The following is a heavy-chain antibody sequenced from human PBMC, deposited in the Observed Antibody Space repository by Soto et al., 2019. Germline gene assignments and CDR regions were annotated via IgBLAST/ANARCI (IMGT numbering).Heavy chain of an antibody. CDR1: GFTFSSYW. V-gene: IGHV3-74*01. CDR3: ARDGPYCGGDCYTFDY. CDR2: INSDGSST. J-gene: IGHJ4*02. D-gene: IGHD2-21*02. Sequence: EVQLVESGGGLVQPGGSLRLPCAASGFTFSSYWMHWVRQAPGKGLVWVSRINSDGSSTSYADSVKGRFTISRDNAKNTLYLQMNSLRAEDTAVYYCARDGPYCGGDCYTFDYWGQGTLVTVSS.